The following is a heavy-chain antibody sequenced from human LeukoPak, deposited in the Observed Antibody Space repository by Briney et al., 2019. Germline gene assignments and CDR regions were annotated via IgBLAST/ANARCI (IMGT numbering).Heavy chain of an antibody. V-gene: IGHV3-23*01. Sequence: GGSLRLSCAASGFIFSNYAMSWVRQAPGKGLEWVSTVSGSATNTYYADSVKGRFTVSRDNSKNTLYLQMNSLRADDTVVYYCAKGFQTYGELSFDGWGQGTLVTVSS. CDR1: GFIFSNYA. D-gene: IGHD4-17*01. CDR3: AKGFQTYGELSFDG. CDR2: VSGSATNT. J-gene: IGHJ4*02.